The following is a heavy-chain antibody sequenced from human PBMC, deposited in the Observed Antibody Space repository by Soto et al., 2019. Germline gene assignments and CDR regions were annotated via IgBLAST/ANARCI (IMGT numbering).Heavy chain of an antibody. CDR1: GASITSSC. Sequence: QVSLQESGPGLVKPSETLSLSCTVSGASITSSCWTWIRQPPGKGLEWIGYMCHSGSTKYNPSPTSRVSISVATSSNPGSLNVASVAAADTAVYYCARVGSSGYYYATDVWGQGTRVTISS. V-gene: IGHV4-59*01. CDR3: ARVGSSGYYYATDV. CDR2: MCHSGST. J-gene: IGHJ6*02. D-gene: IGHD3-22*01.